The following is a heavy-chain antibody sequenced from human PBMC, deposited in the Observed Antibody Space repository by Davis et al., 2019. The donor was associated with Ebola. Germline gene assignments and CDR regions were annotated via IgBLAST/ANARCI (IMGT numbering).Heavy chain of an antibody. V-gene: IGHV4-39*07. CDR1: GGSISSDTYY. J-gene: IGHJ4*02. Sequence: PSETLSLTCTVSGGSISSDTYYWAWIRQPPGKSPEYIGSIYHTGITYYNPSLKSRVTISVDKSKNQFSLKLSSVTAADTAVYYCARGRSSGFYTLSDFWGQGTLVTVSS. D-gene: IGHD3-22*01. CDR3: ARGRSSGFYTLSDF. CDR2: IYHTGIT.